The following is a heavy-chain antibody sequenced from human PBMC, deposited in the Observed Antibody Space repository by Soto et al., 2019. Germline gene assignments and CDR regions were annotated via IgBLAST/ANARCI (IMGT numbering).Heavy chain of an antibody. Sequence: GGSLRLSCAASGFTFSSYAMHWVRQAPGKGLEWVAVISYDGSNKYYADSVKGRFTIPRDNSKNTLYLQMNSLRAEDTAVYYCARPNRAYCGGDCYSLVYFDYWGQGTLVTVSS. V-gene: IGHV3-30-3*01. J-gene: IGHJ4*02. CDR3: ARPNRAYCGGDCYSLVYFDY. D-gene: IGHD2-21*02. CDR1: GFTFSSYA. CDR2: ISYDGSNK.